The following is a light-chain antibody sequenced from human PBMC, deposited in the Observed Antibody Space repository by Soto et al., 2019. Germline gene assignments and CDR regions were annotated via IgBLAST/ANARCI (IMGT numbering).Light chain of an antibody. CDR1: SSNIGGNS. CDR3: GSWDSSLSAYV. J-gene: IGLJ1*01. CDR2: DDD. V-gene: IGLV1-51*01. Sequence: AAPGQRVTISCSGSSSNIGGNSVSWYQQLPGTAPKLLIYDDDKRPSGIPDRFSGSKSGTSATLGITGFQTGDEADYYCGSWDSSLSAYVFGTGTKVTVL.